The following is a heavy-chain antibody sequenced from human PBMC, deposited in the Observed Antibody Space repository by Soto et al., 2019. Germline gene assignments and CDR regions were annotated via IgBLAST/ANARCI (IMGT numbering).Heavy chain of an antibody. CDR2: INHSGST. Sequence: SETLSLTCAVYGGSFSGYYWSWIRQPPGKGLEWIGEINHSGSTNYNPSLKSRVTISVDTSKNQFSLKLSSVTAADTAVYYCARGYWAPIPYYYYGMDVWGQGTTVTVSS. D-gene: IGHD2-8*02. CDR1: GGSFSGYY. CDR3: ARGYWAPIPYYYYGMDV. J-gene: IGHJ6*02. V-gene: IGHV4-34*01.